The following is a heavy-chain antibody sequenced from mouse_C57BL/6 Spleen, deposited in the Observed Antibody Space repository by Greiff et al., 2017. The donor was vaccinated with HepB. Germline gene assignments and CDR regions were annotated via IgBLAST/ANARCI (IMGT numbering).Heavy chain of an antibody. J-gene: IGHJ4*01. CDR2: IYPGDGDT. CDR1: GYAFSSYW. D-gene: IGHD2-10*02. CDR3: ARSGYGNIYYAMDY. Sequence: QVQLQQSGAELVKPGASVKISCKASGYAFSSYWMNWVKQRPGKGLEWIGQIYPGDGDTNYNGKFKGKATLTADKSSSTAYMQLSSLTSEDSAVYYCARSGYGNIYYAMDYWGQGTSVTVSS. V-gene: IGHV1-80*01.